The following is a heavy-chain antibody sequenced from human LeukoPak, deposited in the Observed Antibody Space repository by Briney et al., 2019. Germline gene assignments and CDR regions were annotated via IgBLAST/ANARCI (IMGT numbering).Heavy chain of an antibody. V-gene: IGHV3-23*01. CDR3: ATSYTTSAWGIFGS. CDR2: ISGSGGST. D-gene: IGHD6-6*01. CDR1: GFTFSSYA. J-gene: IGHJ4*02. Sequence: GGSLRLSCAASGFTFSSYALTWVRHGPGKGLEWVSTISGSGGSTYYSDSVKGRFTISRDNSRNTLYLQMDSLRVDDTAIYYCATSYTTSAWGIFGSWGQGTLVTVSS.